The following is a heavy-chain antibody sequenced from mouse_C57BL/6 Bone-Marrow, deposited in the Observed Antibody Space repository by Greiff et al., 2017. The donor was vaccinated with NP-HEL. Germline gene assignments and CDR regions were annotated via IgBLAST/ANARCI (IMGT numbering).Heavy chain of an antibody. D-gene: IGHD1-1*01. CDR1: GYTFTSYW. CDR3: AREEYYYGSSVNWYFYV. J-gene: IGHJ1*03. V-gene: IGHV1-52*01. CDR2: IDPSDSET. Sequence: QVQLKQPGAELVRPGSSVKLSCKASGYTFTSYWMHWVKQRPIQGLEWIGNIDPSDSETHYNPKFKDKATLTVDKSSSTAYMQLSSLTSEDSAVYYCAREEYYYGSSVNWYFYVWGTGTTVTVTS.